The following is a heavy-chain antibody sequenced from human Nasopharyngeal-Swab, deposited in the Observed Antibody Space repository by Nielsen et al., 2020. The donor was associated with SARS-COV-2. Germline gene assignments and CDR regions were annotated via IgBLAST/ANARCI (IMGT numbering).Heavy chain of an antibody. Sequence: SETLSLTCTVSGGSISSSSYYWGWIRQPPGKGLEWIGSIYYSGSTYYNPSLKSRVTISVDTSKNQFSLKLSSVTAADTAVYYCAGLPLGVVMTGWFDPWGQGTLVTVSS. D-gene: IGHD2-15*01. CDR1: GGSISSSSYY. CDR2: IYYSGST. CDR3: AGLPLGVVMTGWFDP. J-gene: IGHJ5*02. V-gene: IGHV4-39*07.